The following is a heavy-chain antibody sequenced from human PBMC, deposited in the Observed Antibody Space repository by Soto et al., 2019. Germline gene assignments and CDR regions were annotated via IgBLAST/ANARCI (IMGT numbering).Heavy chain of an antibody. CDR1: GFALNNVKMG. J-gene: IGHJ6*02. CDR3: ARAGLKSDYGTDWFGMDV. Sequence: VTLRESGPELVKPTETLTLTCTVSGFALNNVKMGVSWIRQTPGKAPEWLAHIFSNEEKFYTPSLKTRLHISRDSSRGQVVLSMTNMEPVDTGTYFCARAGLKSDYGTDWFGMDVWGPGATVTVSS. CDR2: IFSNEEK. V-gene: IGHV2-26*01. D-gene: IGHD3-9*01.